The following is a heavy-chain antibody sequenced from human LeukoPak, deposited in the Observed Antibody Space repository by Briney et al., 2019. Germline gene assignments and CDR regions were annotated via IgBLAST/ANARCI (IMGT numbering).Heavy chain of an antibody. CDR3: AREMGYCSSTSCYRLSYYMDV. Sequence: PAETLSLTCAVYGGSFSGYYWSWIRQPPGKGLEWIGEINHSGSTNYNPSLKSRVTISVDTSKNQFSLKLSSVTAADTAVYYCAREMGYCSSTSCYRLSYYMDVWGKGTTVTVSS. CDR1: GGSFSGYY. J-gene: IGHJ6*03. V-gene: IGHV4-34*01. D-gene: IGHD2-2*02. CDR2: INHSGST.